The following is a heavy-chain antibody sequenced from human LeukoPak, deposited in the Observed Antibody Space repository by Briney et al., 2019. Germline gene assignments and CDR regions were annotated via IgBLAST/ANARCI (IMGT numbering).Heavy chain of an antibody. D-gene: IGHD3-22*01. CDR3: ARSGSGYNDY. V-gene: IGHV4-34*01. CDR2: INHSGST. Sequence: SETLSLTCAVYGGSFSGYYWSWIRQPPGKGLEWIGEINHSGSTNYNPSLKSRVTISVDTSKNQFSLKLSSVTAADMAVYYCARSGSGYNDYWGQGTLVTVSS. J-gene: IGHJ4*02. CDR1: GGSFSGYY.